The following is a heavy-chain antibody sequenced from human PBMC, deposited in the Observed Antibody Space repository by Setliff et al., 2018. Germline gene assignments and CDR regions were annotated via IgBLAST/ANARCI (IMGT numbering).Heavy chain of an antibody. D-gene: IGHD3-10*01. J-gene: IGHJ4*02. CDR1: GYSFSESI. CDR3: VRLVRYCSKTACQRASGAEL. CDR2: ISAYNGMT. V-gene: IGHV1-18*01. Sequence: GASVKVSCKASGYSFSESIVSWVRQAPGLGLEWMGWISAYNGMTHSAQNFQGRVTLTTDTSTNMGYLEVRGLTSDDTALYYCVRLVRYCSKTACQRASGAELWGQGSLVTVS.